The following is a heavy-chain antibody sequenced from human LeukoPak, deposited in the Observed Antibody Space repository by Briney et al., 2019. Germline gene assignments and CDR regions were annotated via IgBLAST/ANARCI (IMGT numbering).Heavy chain of an antibody. D-gene: IGHD6-19*01. V-gene: IGHV4-31*03. J-gene: IGHJ4*02. CDR1: GGSISSGGHY. Sequence: PSETLSLTCTVSGGSISSGGHYWSWIRQHPGKGLEWIGYINYSGSTYYNPSLKSRVTISVDTSQNQFSLKLSTVTAADTAVYYCARAAGYYFDYWGQGTLVTVSS. CDR2: INYSGST. CDR3: ARAAGYYFDY.